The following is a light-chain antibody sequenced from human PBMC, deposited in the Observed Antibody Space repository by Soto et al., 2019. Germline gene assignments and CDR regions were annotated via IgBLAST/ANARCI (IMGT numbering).Light chain of an antibody. J-gene: IGKJ4*01. CDR2: GAS. Sequence: EIVLTQSPGTLSLSPGDRATLSCRASESVSSTYLAWYQQKPGQAPRLLIYGASSRASGIPVRFSGSGSGTDFTLTISRLEPEDFAVYYCQQYGSSPPDTFGGGTKLEIK. CDR3: QQYGSSPPDT. CDR1: ESVSSTY. V-gene: IGKV3-20*01.